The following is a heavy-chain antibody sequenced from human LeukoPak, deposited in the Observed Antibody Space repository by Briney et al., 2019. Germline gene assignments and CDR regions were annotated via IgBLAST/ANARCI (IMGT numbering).Heavy chain of an antibody. CDR3: ARHGTVTHRFDY. D-gene: IGHD4-17*01. CDR2: IYYSGST. J-gene: IGHJ4*02. CDR1: GGSMSSSSYY. Sequence: SETLSLTCGVSGGSMSSSSYYWGWIRQPPGKGLEWIGSIYYSGSTYYNPSLKSRVTISEDSSKNQCSLKLSSVTAADTAVYYCARHGTVTHRFDYWGQGTLVTVSS. V-gene: IGHV4-39*01.